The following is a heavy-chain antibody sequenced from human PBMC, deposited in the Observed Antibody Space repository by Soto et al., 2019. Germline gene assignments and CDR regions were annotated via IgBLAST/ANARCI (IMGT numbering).Heavy chain of an antibody. D-gene: IGHD5-18*01. CDR1: GVSISSGGYY. CDR2: ISYSGST. Sequence: SETLSLTCTVSGVSISSGGYYWSWIRQHPGKGLEWIGYISYSGSTYYSLSLKSRVTISVDTSKNQFSLNLSFVTAADTAVYYCATMGTPATGLYYFDYWGQGTLVTVSS. J-gene: IGHJ4*02. V-gene: IGHV4-30-4*08. CDR3: ATMGTPATGLYYFDY.